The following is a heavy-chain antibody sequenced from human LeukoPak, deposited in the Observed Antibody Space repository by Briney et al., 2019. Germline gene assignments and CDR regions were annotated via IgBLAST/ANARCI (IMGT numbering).Heavy chain of an antibody. CDR2: INPNSGDT. Sequence: ASVKVSCKASGYTFTAYFLHWVRQAPGQGLEWMGWINPNSGDTNYAQKFQGGVTMTRDTSITTAYMELSRLTSDDTAMYYCARDRMGDCAATSCYLAYWGQGTLVTVSS. J-gene: IGHJ4*02. CDR3: ARDRMGDCAATSCYLAY. V-gene: IGHV1-2*02. D-gene: IGHD2-2*01. CDR1: GYTFTAYF.